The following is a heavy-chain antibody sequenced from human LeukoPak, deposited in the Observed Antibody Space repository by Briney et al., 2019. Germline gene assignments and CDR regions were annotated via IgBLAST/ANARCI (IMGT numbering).Heavy chain of an antibody. CDR2: ISGSGGST. J-gene: IGHJ5*02. CDR1: GFTFSSYG. CDR3: ARNAHSNYEAGYNWFDP. V-gene: IGHV3-23*01. Sequence: GGSLRLSCAASGFTFSSYGMSWVRQAPGKGLEWVSAISGSGGSTYYADSVKGRFTISRDNAKNSLYLQMNSLRAEDTAVYYCARNAHSNYEAGYNWFDPWGQGTLVTVSS. D-gene: IGHD4-11*01.